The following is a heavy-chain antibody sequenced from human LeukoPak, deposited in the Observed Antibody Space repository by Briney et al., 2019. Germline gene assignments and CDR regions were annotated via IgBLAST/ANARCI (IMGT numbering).Heavy chain of an antibody. CDR2: IKQDGSEK. Sequence: PSGSLSLSCAASGFTISSYWMSWVRQAPGKGLEWVANIKQDGSEKYYVDSVKGRFTISRDNAKNSLYLQMNSLRGEDTAVYYCASQGEVTWGQGTLVTVSS. CDR3: ASQGEVT. J-gene: IGHJ5*02. D-gene: IGHD3-10*01. V-gene: IGHV3-7*01. CDR1: GFTISSYW.